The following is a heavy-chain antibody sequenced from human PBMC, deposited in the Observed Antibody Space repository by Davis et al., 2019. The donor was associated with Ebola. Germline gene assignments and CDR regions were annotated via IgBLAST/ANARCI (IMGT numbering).Heavy chain of an antibody. D-gene: IGHD3-22*01. CDR1: GGSISSYY. Sequence: PSETLSLTCTVSGGSISSYYGSWIRQPPGKGLEWIGYIYYSGSTNYNPSLKSRVTISVDTSKNQFSLKLSSVTAADTAVYYCARGDTYYYDSSGYIVWGQGTLVTVSS. J-gene: IGHJ4*02. CDR3: ARGDTYYYDSSGYIV. V-gene: IGHV4-59*01. CDR2: IYYSGST.